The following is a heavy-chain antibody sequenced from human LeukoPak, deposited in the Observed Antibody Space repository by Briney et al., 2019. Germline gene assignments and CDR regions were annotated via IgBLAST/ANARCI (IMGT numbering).Heavy chain of an antibody. D-gene: IGHD2-2*01. CDR2: ISGSGGST. Sequence: GGSLRLSCAASGFTFSSYAMSWVRQAPGKGLEWVAAISGSGGSTYYADSVKGRFTISRDNSKNTLYLQMNSLRAEDTAVYYCAKPPPSIVVVPAATHYWGQGTLVTVSS. V-gene: IGHV3-23*01. CDR1: GFTFSSYA. CDR3: AKPPPSIVVVPAATHY. J-gene: IGHJ4*02.